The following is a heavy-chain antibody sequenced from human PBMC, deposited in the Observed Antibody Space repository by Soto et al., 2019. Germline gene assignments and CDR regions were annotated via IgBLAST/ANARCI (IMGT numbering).Heavy chain of an antibody. Sequence: QVQLVESGGGVVQPGRSLRLSCAASGFTFSSYGMHWVRQAPGKGLEWVAVIWYDGSNKYYADSVKGRFTISRDNSKNTLYLQMNSLTAEDTAVYYCARSITMVRVLYGMDVWGQGTTVTVSS. CDR3: ARSITMVRVLYGMDV. CDR2: IWYDGSNK. CDR1: GFTFSSYG. J-gene: IGHJ6*02. V-gene: IGHV3-33*01. D-gene: IGHD3-10*01.